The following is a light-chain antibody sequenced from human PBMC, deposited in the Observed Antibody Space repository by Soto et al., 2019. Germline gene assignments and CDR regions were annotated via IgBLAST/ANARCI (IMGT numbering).Light chain of an antibody. V-gene: IGKV1-12*01. CDR3: QQSYSAS. J-gene: IGKJ4*01. CDR1: EDISYW. Sequence: DIQMTQTPSSVSASVGDRVTITCRASEDISYWVAWYQQKPGKAPKLLIHAASSLQSGVPSRFSGSGSGTDFTLTISSLLREDFATYYCQQSYSASFGGGTKVDIK. CDR2: AAS.